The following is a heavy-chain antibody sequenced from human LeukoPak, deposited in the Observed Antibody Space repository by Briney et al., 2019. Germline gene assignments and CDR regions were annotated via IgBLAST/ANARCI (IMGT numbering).Heavy chain of an antibody. D-gene: IGHD2-2*01. CDR3: ARVRRPYCSSTSCYYYYYMDV. CDR1: RYTFTTYD. Sequence: ASVKVSCKASRYTFTTYDNKWVRQAPGQGLEWMGWINPNSGGTNYAQKFQGRVTMTRDTSISTAYMELSRLRSDDTAVYYCARVRRPYCSSTSCYYYYYMDVWGKGTTVTISS. J-gene: IGHJ6*03. V-gene: IGHV1-2*02. CDR2: INPNSGGT.